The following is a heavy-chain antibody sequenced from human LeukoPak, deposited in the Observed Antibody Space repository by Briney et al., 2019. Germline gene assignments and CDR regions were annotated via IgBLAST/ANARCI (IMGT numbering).Heavy chain of an antibody. D-gene: IGHD2-15*01. CDR1: GFTFSNHA. CDR2: ITGSGGST. J-gene: IGHJ4*02. V-gene: IGHV3-23*01. Sequence: GGSLRLSCAASGFTFSNHAMSWVRQAPGKGLEWVSGITGSGGSTFYADSVKGRFTISRDNSKDTVYLQMNSLTSEDTAVYYCEKLDCRGSSCYQFDCWGQGTLVTVSS. CDR3: EKLDCRGSSCYQFDC.